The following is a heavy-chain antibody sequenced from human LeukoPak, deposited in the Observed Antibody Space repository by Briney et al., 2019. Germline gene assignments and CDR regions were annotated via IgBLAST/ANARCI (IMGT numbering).Heavy chain of an antibody. Sequence: PSETLSLTCSVSGGSISSSSYYWGWIRQPPGKGLEWIGSIYYSGSTYYNPSLKSRVTISVDTSKNQFSLKLSSVTAADTAVYYCARDHRGYYYDSSGYYKWGQGTLVTVSS. CDR1: GGSISSSSYY. D-gene: IGHD3-22*01. CDR2: IYYSGST. CDR3: ARDHRGYYYDSSGYYK. J-gene: IGHJ4*02. V-gene: IGHV4-39*07.